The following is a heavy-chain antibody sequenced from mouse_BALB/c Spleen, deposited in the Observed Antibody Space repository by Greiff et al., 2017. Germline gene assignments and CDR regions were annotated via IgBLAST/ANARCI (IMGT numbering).Heavy chain of an antibody. V-gene: IGHV5-6-3*01. CDR2: INSNGGST. D-gene: IGHD1-1*01. CDR3: ARDNGLFDY. J-gene: IGHJ2*01. CDR1: GFTFSSYG. Sequence: EVNVVESGGGLVQPGGSLKLSCAASGFTFSSYGMSWVRQTPDKRLELVATINSNGGSTYYPDSVKGRFTISRDNAKNTLYLQMSSLKSEDTAMYYCARDNGLFDYWGQGTTLTVSS.